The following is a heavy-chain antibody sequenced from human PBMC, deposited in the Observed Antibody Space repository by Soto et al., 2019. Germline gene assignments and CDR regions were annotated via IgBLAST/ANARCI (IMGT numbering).Heavy chain of an antibody. CDR1: GFTVSSNY. CDR2: IYSGGSA. Sequence: EVPLVESGGGLVQPGGSLRLSCAASGFTVSSNYMSWVRQAPGKGLEWVSVIYSGGSAYYADSVKGRFTISRDNSNDTLYPQMNGLRAEGPAVYYCGRNWYRHGGGYFDYWGQGTLVTVSS. J-gene: IGHJ4*02. D-gene: IGHD5-18*01. V-gene: IGHV3-66*01. CDR3: GRNWYRHGGGYFDY.